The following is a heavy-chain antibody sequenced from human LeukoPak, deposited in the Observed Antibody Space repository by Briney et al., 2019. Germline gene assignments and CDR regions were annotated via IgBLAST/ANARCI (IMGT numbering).Heavy chain of an antibody. CDR2: TIPIFGIA. V-gene: IGHV1-69*04. J-gene: IGHJ4*02. D-gene: IGHD6-19*01. CDR3: ARIAVAGTGYFDY. Sequence: ASVKVSCKASGGTFSSYAISWVRQAPGQGLEWMGRTIPIFGIANYAQKFQGRVTITADKSTSTAYMELSSLRSEDTAVYYCARIAVAGTGYFDYWGQGTLVTVSS. CDR1: GGTFSSYA.